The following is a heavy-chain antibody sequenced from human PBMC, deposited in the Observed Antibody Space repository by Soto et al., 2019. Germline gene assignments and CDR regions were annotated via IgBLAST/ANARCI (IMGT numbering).Heavy chain of an antibody. CDR1: GFTFSSYA. Sequence: QVQLVESGGGVVQPGRSLRLSCAASGFTFSSYAMHWVRQAPGKGLEWVAVISYDGSNKYYADSVKGRFTISRDNSKNALYLQMNGLRAKYTAVYYCARVGRTTQALWFGELSPMLDYYYYGMDLWGQGTTVIDSS. J-gene: IGHJ6*02. V-gene: IGHV3-30-3*01. D-gene: IGHD3-10*01. CDR2: ISYDGSNK. CDR3: ARVGRTTQALWFGELSPMLDYYYYGMDL.